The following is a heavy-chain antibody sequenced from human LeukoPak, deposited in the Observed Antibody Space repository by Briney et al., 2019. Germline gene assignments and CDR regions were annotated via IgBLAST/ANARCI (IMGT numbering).Heavy chain of an antibody. Sequence: SETLSLTCTVSGGSISSSSYYWGWIRQPPGKGLGWIGSIYYSGSTYYNPSLKSRVTISVDTPKNQFSLKLSSVTAADTAVYYCARQVGIGSGSHRPYFDYWGQGTLVTVSS. CDR2: IYYSGST. D-gene: IGHD3-10*01. CDR1: GGSISSSSYY. J-gene: IGHJ4*02. V-gene: IGHV4-39*01. CDR3: ARQVGIGSGSHRPYFDY.